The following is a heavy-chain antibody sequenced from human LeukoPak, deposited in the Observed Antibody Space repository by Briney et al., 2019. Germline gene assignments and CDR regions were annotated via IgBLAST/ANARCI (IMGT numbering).Heavy chain of an antibody. CDR3: VRAKGGPGSTWAFDI. J-gene: IGHJ3*02. D-gene: IGHD6-13*01. CDR2: LNSGGSSS. V-gene: IGHV3-74*01. Sequence: PGGSLRLSCAASGFTFNNYWMHWVRQAPGKGLVWVSRLNSGGSSSASADSMKGRFTISRDNAKNTLYLQMNSLRAEDTAVYFCVRAKGGPGSTWAFDIWGQGTMVTVSS. CDR1: GFTFNNYW.